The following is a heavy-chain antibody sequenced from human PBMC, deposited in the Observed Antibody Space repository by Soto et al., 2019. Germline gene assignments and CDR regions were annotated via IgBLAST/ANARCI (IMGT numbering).Heavy chain of an antibody. J-gene: IGHJ4*02. CDR2: INPSGGST. D-gene: IGHD2-15*01. CDR3: ARAGTPGYCGGGTCYVDS. V-gene: IGHV1-46*01. CDR1: GYTFTSYY. Sequence: ASVKVSCKASGYTFTSYYMHWVRQAPGQGLEWMGIINPSGGSTSYAQKFQGRVTMTRDTSTSTVYMELSSLRSEDTAIYYCARAGTPGYCGGGTCYVDSWGQGTLVTVSS.